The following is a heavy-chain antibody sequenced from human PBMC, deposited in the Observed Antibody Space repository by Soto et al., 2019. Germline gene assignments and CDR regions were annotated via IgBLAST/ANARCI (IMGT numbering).Heavy chain of an antibody. Sequence: QVQLQESGPGLLKPSQTLSRTCTVSGGSISSGDYYWSWIRQPPGKGLEWIGYIYYSGSTYYNPSLKSRVTISVDTSKNQFSLKLNSVTAAYTAVYYCARTMVVTQNWFDPWGQGTLVTVSS. CDR1: GGSISSGDYY. CDR3: ARTMVVTQNWFDP. J-gene: IGHJ5*02. V-gene: IGHV4-30-4*01. CDR2: IYYSGST. D-gene: IGHD2-21*02.